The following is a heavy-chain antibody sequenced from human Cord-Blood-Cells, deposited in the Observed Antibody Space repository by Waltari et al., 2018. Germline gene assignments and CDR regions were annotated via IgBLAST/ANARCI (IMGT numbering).Heavy chain of an antibody. J-gene: IGHJ3*02. D-gene: IGHD7-27*01. V-gene: IGHV4-39*01. CDR1: GGSISSSSYY. CDR2: IYYSGST. Sequence: QLQLQESGPGLVKPSETLSLTCTVSGGSISSSSYYWGWIRQSPGKGLEWIGSIYYSGSTYYTPSLKGRVTISVDTSKNQFSLKLSSVTAADTAVYYCARHAGEGGAFDIWGQGTMVTVSS. CDR3: ARHAGEGGAFDI.